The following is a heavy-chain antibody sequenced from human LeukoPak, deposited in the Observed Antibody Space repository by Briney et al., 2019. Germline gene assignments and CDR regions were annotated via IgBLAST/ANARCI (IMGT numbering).Heavy chain of an antibody. CDR2: ISGDGSGT. D-gene: IGHD5-12*01. CDR1: GFTFDDYV. V-gene: IGHV3-43*02. J-gene: IGHJ5*02. CDR3: ATQNPPGSGYYDTYNWFDP. Sequence: GGSLRLSCTASGFTFDDYVMHWVRQAPGKGLEWVSLISGDGSGTYYADSVKGRFTISRDNSKNSLFLHMSGLRAEDTALYYCATQNPPGSGYYDTYNWFDPWGQGTLVAVAS.